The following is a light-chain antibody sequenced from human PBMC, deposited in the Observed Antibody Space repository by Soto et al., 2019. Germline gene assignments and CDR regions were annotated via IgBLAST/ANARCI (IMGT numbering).Light chain of an antibody. Sequence: DIQMTQSPSSLSASVGDGVTIFCRTSQTIGNYLHWYQQRSGRAPHLMIFSTSTLQTGVPSRFSGSGSGTECTLTINSLQPEDVAMYYCQQSYSPPYTFGQGTKVDIK. V-gene: IGKV1-39*01. CDR1: QTIGNY. J-gene: IGKJ2*01. CDR3: QQSYSPPYT. CDR2: STS.